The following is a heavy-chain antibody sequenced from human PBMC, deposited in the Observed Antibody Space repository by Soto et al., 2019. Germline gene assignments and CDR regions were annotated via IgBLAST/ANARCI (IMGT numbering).Heavy chain of an antibody. J-gene: IGHJ4*02. Sequence: SETLSLTCTVSGGSIGFYYWSWIRQPPGKGLQWIGNIYYTGSTNYNPSLKSRVTISVDTSRKQLSLKLSSVTAADTAVYYCARERSAVADFDSWGQGVLVTVSS. CDR2: IYYTGST. V-gene: IGHV4-59*01. D-gene: IGHD6-19*01. CDR3: ARERSAVADFDS. CDR1: GGSIGFYY.